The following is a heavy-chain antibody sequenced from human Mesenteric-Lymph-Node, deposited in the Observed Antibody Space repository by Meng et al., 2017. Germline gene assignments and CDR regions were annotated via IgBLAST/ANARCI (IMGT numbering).Heavy chain of an antibody. J-gene: IGHJ4*02. CDR3: ARDRGWSQFDH. CDR2: IKEDGSDK. V-gene: IGHV3-7*01. CDR1: GLTFNTDW. D-gene: IGHD6-19*01. Sequence: GGSLRLSCAASGLTFNTDWMHCVRQAPGQGLEWVASIKEDGSDKYYMNSVKGRFTLSRDNAKNLLFLQMNSLRADDTAVYYCARDRGWSQFDHWGQGTLVTVSS.